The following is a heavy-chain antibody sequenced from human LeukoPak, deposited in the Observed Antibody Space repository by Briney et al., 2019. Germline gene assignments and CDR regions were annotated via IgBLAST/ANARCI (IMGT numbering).Heavy chain of an antibody. J-gene: IGHJ6*02. D-gene: IGHD2-2*02. Sequence: ASVKVSCKASGYTFTGYYMHWVRQAPGQGLEWMGWINPNSGGTNYARKFQGRVTMTRDTSISTAYMELSRLRSDDTAVYYCARDNGGDIVVVPAAILLYGMDVWGQGTTVTVSS. V-gene: IGHV1-2*02. CDR2: INPNSGGT. CDR1: GYTFTGYY. CDR3: ARDNGGDIVVVPAAILLYGMDV.